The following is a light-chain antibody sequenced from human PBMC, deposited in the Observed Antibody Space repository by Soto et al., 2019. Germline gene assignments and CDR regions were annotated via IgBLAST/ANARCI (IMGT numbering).Light chain of an antibody. Sequence: DIQMTQSPSTLSASVGDRVTITCRASQSISSWLSWFQQQPGKPPKLLLYAASSLESGAPSMFSGSGSATVFLTTIIRLQPDFFAYYCQQQYRTLYTFGQGTKLEIK. CDR1: QSISSW. J-gene: IGKJ2*01. CDR2: AAS. V-gene: IGKV1-5*01. CDR3: QQQYRTLYT.